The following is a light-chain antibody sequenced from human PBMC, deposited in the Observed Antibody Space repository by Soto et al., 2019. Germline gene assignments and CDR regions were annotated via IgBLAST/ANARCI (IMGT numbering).Light chain of an antibody. CDR3: LQDYNFPWT. Sequence: AIQMTQSPASLSAAVGDRVTITCLASQGIRIDVGWYQQKPGKAPKLLIYAASTLQTGVPSRFSGSGSGTDFTLTISSLQPEDFATYYCLQDYNFPWTFGQGTKVDIK. V-gene: IGKV1-6*01. CDR1: QGIRID. J-gene: IGKJ1*01. CDR2: AAS.